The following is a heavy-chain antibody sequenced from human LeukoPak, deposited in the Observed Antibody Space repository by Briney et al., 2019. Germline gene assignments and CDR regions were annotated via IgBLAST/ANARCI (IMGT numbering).Heavy chain of an antibody. Sequence: GGSLRLSCAASGFDFGAYEMNWVRQAPGKGLEWVAYFAGSDTTKYYADSVRGRFTISRDNAKNSLYQQMNSLRAEDTALYYCTTLGYHLDSWGQGTLVTVSS. CDR2: FAGSDTTK. D-gene: IGHD3-22*01. J-gene: IGHJ4*02. CDR3: TTLGYHLDS. V-gene: IGHV3-48*03. CDR1: GFDFGAYE.